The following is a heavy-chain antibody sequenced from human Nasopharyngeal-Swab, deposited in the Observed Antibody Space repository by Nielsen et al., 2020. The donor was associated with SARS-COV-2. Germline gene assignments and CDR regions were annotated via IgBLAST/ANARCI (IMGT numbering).Heavy chain of an antibody. V-gene: IGHV3-23*01. CDR3: AKDRDSGDDSDDYYHYYGMDV. J-gene: IGHJ6*02. CDR1: GFTFRSYA. Sequence: GESLKLSCAASGFTFRSYAISWVRQAPGKGLEWVSVISGSDHTTYYADSVKSRFTISRDNSKNTVNLQMNSLRVEDTAIYYCAKDRDSGDDSDDYYHYYGMDVWGQGTTVTVFS. D-gene: IGHD5-12*01. CDR2: ISGSDHTT.